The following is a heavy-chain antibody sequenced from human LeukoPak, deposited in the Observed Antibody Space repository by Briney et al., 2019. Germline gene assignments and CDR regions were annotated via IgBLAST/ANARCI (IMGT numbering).Heavy chain of an antibody. CDR2: IYHSGST. CDR3: ARGGDYFDS. J-gene: IGHJ4*02. Sequence: SETLSLTCTVSGGSISTGGYSWSWIRQPPGKGLQWIGYIYHSGSTYSTPSLKSRVTISVDTSKNQFSLKLNSVTAADTAVYYCARGGDYFDSWGQGTLVTVSS. CDR1: GGSISTGGYS. V-gene: IGHV4-30-2*01.